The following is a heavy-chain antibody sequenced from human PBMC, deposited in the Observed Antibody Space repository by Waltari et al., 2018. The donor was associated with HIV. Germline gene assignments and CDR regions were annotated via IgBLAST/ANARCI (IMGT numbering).Heavy chain of an antibody. V-gene: IGHV3-21*01. CDR3: ARDLVEGFYYDSSGYYFDAFDI. CDR2: IISSSNYV. CDR1: GFTFSSYR. Sequence: EVQLVESGGGLVKPGGSLRLSCAASGFTFSSYRMNRVSQVSGKGLEWIASIISSSNYVNYADSLKGRFTISRDNGKNSMYLQMNSLRAEDTAVYYCARDLVEGFYYDSSGYYFDAFDIWGQGTMVTVSS. J-gene: IGHJ3*02. D-gene: IGHD3-22*01.